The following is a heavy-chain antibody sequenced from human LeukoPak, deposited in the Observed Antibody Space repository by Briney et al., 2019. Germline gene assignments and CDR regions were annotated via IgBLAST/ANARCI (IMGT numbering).Heavy chain of an antibody. CDR3: AREFPYYDFWSGYVGWGTDYYYYYMDV. Sequence: SGGSLRLSCAASGFTFSDYYMSWIRQAPGKGLEWVSYISSSGSTIYYADSVKGRFTISRDNAKNSLYLQMNSLRAEDTAVYYCAREFPYYDFWSGYVGWGTDYYYYYMDVWGKGTTVTVSS. J-gene: IGHJ6*03. CDR2: ISSSGSTI. CDR1: GFTFSDYY. V-gene: IGHV3-11*04. D-gene: IGHD3-3*01.